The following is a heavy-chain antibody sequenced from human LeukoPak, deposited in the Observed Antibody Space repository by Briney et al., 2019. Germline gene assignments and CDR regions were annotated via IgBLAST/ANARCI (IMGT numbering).Heavy chain of an antibody. J-gene: IGHJ4*02. CDR3: AKDIYGGNSFAWNFDY. CDR2: ISWNSGSI. CDR1: GFTFDDYA. D-gene: IGHD4-23*01. V-gene: IGHV3-9*03. Sequence: GGSLRLSCAASGFTFDDYAMHWVRHAPGKGLEWVSGISWNSGSIMYADSVKGRFTISRDNAKNSLYLQMNSLRAEDMALYYCAKDIYGGNSFAWNFDYWGQGTLVTVSS.